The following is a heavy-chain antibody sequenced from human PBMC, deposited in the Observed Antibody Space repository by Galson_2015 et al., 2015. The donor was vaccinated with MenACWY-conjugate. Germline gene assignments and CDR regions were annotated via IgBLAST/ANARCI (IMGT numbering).Heavy chain of an antibody. CDR2: IYYSGST. CDR1: GGSISSGGYY. D-gene: IGHD4-11*01. V-gene: IGHV4-31*03. J-gene: IGHJ6*02. CDR3: ARDSVDYKTDYYYYGMDV. Sequence: TLSLTCTVSGGSISSGGYYWSWIRQHPGKGLEWIGYIYYSGSTYYNPSLKSRVTISVDTSKNQFSLKLSSVTAADTAVYYCARDSVDYKTDYYYYGMDVWGQGTTVSVSS.